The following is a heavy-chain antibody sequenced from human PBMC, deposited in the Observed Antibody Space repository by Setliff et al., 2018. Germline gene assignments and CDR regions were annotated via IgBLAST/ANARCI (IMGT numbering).Heavy chain of an antibody. CDR2: IYYSGTT. V-gene: IGHV4-59*01. D-gene: IGHD3-10*01. CDR3: AGTPMVREVMDFDF. J-gene: IGHJ4*02. CDR1: GGSFSTYY. Sequence: PSETLSLTCAVYGGSFSTYYWIWIRQPPGKGLEWIGYIYYSGTTNYNPSLRSRVTMSIDTSKNQFSLKLSSATAADTAVYYCAGTPMVREVMDFDFWGQGTRVTVSS.